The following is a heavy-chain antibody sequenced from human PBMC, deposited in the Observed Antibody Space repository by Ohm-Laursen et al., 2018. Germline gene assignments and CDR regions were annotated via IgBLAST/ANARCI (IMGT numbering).Heavy chain of an antibody. J-gene: IGHJ4*02. V-gene: IGHV3-23*01. CDR3: AKQGKYSSSEVDY. CDR1: GFTFSSYA. D-gene: IGHD6-13*01. CDR2: LSASGGST. Sequence: SLRLSCAASGFTFSSYAMSWVRQAPGKGLEWVSALSASGGSTYYADSVKGRFTISRDNSKNTLYLQMNSLRAEDTAVYYCAKQGKYSSSEVDYWGQGTLVTVSS.